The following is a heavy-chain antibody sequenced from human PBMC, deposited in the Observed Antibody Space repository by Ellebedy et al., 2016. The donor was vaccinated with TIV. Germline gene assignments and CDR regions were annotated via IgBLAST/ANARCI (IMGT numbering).Heavy chain of an antibody. J-gene: IGHJ6*02. CDR3: ARDLSIIRGTHYGLDV. CDR2: IYSSGST. V-gene: IGHV4-61*01. Sequence: MPSETLSLTCIVSGGSVSSGSYYWSWIRQPPGKGLEWIGYIYSSGSTTYNPSLKSRVTISLDTSKNQFSLMLNSVTAADTAVYYCARDLSIIRGTHYGLDVWGQGTTVTVSS. D-gene: IGHD3-10*01. CDR1: GGSVSSGSYY.